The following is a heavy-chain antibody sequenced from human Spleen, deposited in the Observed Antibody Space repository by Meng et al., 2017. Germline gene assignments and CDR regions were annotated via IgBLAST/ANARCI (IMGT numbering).Heavy chain of an antibody. CDR2: IYTRESP. D-gene: IGHD2-2*01. V-gene: IGHV4/OR15-8*01. J-gene: IGHJ5*02. CDR3: ARRLSIAEVPGHRFYP. CDR1: GDSSCHGNA. Sequence: APRRAKTKAPHSLTCAVTGDSSCHGNACSTAIQSPGKALEWRREIYTRESPNNNPTLPSRVTTAIVKSKNQFSLKLASVTAADTSVDNCARRLSIAEVPGHRFYPWGQGTLVTVSS.